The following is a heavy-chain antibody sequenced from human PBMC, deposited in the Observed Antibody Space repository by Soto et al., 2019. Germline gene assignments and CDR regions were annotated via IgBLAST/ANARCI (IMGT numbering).Heavy chain of an antibody. CDR1: GFTFSRYS. V-gene: IGHV3-21*01. J-gene: IGHJ4*02. D-gene: IGHD2-2*01. Sequence: GGSLRLSCAASGFTFSRYSMNWVRQAPGKGLEWVSSISSISGYIYYADSVKGRFTISRGNAKNSLYLQMNSLRAEDTAVYYCARVKLGYCISTSCYHDYWGQGT. CDR3: ARVKLGYCISTSCYHDY. CDR2: ISSISGYI.